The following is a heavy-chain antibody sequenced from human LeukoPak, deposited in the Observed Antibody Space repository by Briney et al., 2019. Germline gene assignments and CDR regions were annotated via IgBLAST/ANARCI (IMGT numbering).Heavy chain of an antibody. D-gene: IGHD6-13*01. J-gene: IGHJ4*02. CDR3: AKGVIAAAGTRKGFDY. Sequence: PGGSLRLSCAASGFTFSSYSMNWVRQAPGKGLEWVSAISGSGGSTYYADSVKGRFTISRDNSKNTLYLQMNSLRAEDTAVYYCAKGVIAAAGTRKGFDYWGQGTLVTVSS. CDR2: ISGSGGST. CDR1: GFTFSSYS. V-gene: IGHV3-23*01.